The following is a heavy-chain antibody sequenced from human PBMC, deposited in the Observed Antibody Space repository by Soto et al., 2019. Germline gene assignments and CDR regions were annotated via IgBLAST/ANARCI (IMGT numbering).Heavy chain of an antibody. V-gene: IGHV3-23*01. CDR3: AKYWWFYAILRYGIAV. Sequence: GGSLRLSCAASGFTFSNSAMNWVRQAPGKGLEWVSGILKSDDSTYYADSVKGRFTISRDNSKNTLSLQMNSLRAEDTAVYYCAKYWWFYAILRYGIAVCGQGTTVTVSS. CDR1: GFTFSNSA. CDR2: ILKSDDST. J-gene: IGHJ6*02. D-gene: IGHD2-15*01.